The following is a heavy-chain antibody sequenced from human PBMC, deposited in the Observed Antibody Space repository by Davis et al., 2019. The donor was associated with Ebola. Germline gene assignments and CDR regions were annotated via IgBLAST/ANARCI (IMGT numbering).Heavy chain of an antibody. CDR1: GFTFSSYA. V-gene: IGHV3-30-3*01. CDR2: ISYDGSSE. Sequence: GGSLRLSCAASGFTFSSYAMHWVRQVPGKGLEWVTVISYDGSSENYADSVKGRFTISRDNSKNTLFLQLNSLRAEDTAVYYCARTYYYDDSGYRNAFDIWGQGTMVTVSS. D-gene: IGHD3-22*01. J-gene: IGHJ3*02. CDR3: ARTYYYDDSGYRNAFDI.